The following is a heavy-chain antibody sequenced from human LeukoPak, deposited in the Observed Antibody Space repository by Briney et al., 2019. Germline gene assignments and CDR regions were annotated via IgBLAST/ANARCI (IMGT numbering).Heavy chain of an antibody. V-gene: IGHV3-21*01. CDR2: ISSSSSYI. CDR3: ARERFGEFPILFDP. J-gene: IGHJ5*02. Sequence: GGSLRLSCAASGFTFSSYSMNWVRQAPGKGLEWVSSISSSSSYIYYADSVKGRFTISRDNAKNSLYLQMNSLRAEDTAVYYCARERFGEFPILFDPWGQGTLVTVSS. CDR1: GFTFSSYS. D-gene: IGHD3-10*01.